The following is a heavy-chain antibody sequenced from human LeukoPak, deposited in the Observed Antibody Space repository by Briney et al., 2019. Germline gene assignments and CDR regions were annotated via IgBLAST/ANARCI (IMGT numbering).Heavy chain of an antibody. J-gene: IGHJ4*02. CDR3: AIIVVVPAAMHGSDY. D-gene: IGHD2-2*01. CDR2: ISGSGGST. CDR1: GFTFSSYA. Sequence: GGSLRLSCAASGFTFSSYAMSWVRQAPGKGLEWVSAISGSGGSTYYADSVKGRFTISRGNSKNTLYLQMNSLRAEDTAVYYCAIIVVVPAAMHGSDYWGQGTLVTVSS. V-gene: IGHV3-23*01.